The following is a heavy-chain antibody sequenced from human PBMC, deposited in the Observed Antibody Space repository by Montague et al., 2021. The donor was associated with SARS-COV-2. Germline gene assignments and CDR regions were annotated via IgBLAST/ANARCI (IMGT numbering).Heavy chain of an antibody. Sequence: CAISGDSVSSNSATWNWVRQSPSRGLEWLGRTYYRSKWYNDYAVSVRGRVTINPDTSKNQFSLQLNSVTPEDTAIYYCTSGRDRNYYFMDVWGQGTTVTVSS. CDR2: TYYRSKWYN. V-gene: IGHV6-1*01. D-gene: IGHD1-1*01. J-gene: IGHJ6*02. CDR3: TSGRDRNYYFMDV. CDR1: GDSVSSNSAT.